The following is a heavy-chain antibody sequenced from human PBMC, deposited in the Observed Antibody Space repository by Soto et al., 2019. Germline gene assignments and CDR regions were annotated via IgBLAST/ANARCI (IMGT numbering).Heavy chain of an antibody. CDR1: GFTFSSYA. Sequence: GGSLRLSCAASGFTFSSYAMSWVRQAPGKGLEWVSAISGSGGSTYYADSVKGRFTISRDNSKNTLYLQMNSLRAEDTAVYYCAKCPDPATYFDWFYYFDYWGQGTLVTVSS. CDR2: ISGSGGST. V-gene: IGHV3-23*01. CDR3: AKCPDPATYFDWFYYFDY. J-gene: IGHJ4*02. D-gene: IGHD3-9*01.